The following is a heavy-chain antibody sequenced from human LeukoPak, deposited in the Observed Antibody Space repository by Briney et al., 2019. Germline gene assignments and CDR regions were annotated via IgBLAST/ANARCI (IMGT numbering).Heavy chain of an antibody. J-gene: IGHJ4*02. Sequence: ASVKVSCKASGYTFTSYDINWVRQATGQGLEWMGWMNPNSGNTGYAQKFQGRVTITRNTSISTAYMELSSLRSEDTAVYYCARAPRTYYYDSSGYFFDYWGQGTLVTVSS. CDR1: GYTFTSYD. CDR2: MNPNSGNT. D-gene: IGHD3-22*01. V-gene: IGHV1-8*03. CDR3: ARAPRTYYYDSSGYFFDY.